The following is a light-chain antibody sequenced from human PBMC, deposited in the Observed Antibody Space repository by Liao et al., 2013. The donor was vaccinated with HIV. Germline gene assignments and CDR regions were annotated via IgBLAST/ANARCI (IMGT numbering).Light chain of an antibody. CDR2: YDS. V-gene: IGLV3-21*04. J-gene: IGLJ3*02. Sequence: SYELTQPPSVSMAPGKTARITCGGNNIGSKSVHWYQQKPGQAPVLVIYYDSDRPSGIPERFSGSNSGNTATLTISRVEAGDEADYYCQLWDSDSDHVVFGGGTKLTVL. CDR3: QLWDSDSDHVV. CDR1: NIGSKS.